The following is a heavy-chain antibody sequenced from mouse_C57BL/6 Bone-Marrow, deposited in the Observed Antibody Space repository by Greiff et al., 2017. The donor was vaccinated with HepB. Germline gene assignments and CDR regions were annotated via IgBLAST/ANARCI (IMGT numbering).Heavy chain of an antibody. V-gene: IGHV1-59*01. CDR2: IDPSDSYT. J-gene: IGHJ3*01. Sequence: QVQLQQPGAELVRPGTSVKLSCKASGYTFTSYWMHWVKQRPGQGLEWIGVIDPSDSYTNYNQKFKGKATLTVDTSSSTAYMQLSSLTSEDSAVYYCARNTDYGWFAYWGQGTLVTVSA. D-gene: IGHD2-4*01. CDR3: ARNTDYGWFAY. CDR1: GYTFTSYW.